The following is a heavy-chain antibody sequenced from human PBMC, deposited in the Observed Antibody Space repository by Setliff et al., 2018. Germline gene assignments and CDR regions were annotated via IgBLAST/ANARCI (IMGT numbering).Heavy chain of an antibody. CDR2: IYTSGST. V-gene: IGHV4-4*07. CDR1: GGSISSYY. Sequence: PSETLSLTCIVSGGSISSYYWSWIRQPAGKGLEWIGRIYTSGSTNYNPSLKSRVTMSVDTSKNQFSLKLSSVTAADTAVYYCARGIITMVRGVITFSYYVDYWGQGTLVTVSS. CDR3: ARGIITMVRGVITFSYYVDY. J-gene: IGHJ4*02. D-gene: IGHD3-10*01.